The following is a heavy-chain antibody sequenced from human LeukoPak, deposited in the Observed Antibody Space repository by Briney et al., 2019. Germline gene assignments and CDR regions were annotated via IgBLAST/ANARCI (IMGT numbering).Heavy chain of an antibody. Sequence: PSETLSLTCTVSGGSISSSSYYWGWIRQPPGKGLEWIGSIYYSGSTYYNPSLKSRVTISVDTSKNQFSLKLSSVTAADTAVYYCARHQIVSGAFDIWGQGTMVTVSS. CDR1: GGSISSSSYY. J-gene: IGHJ3*02. CDR3: ARHQIVSGAFDI. CDR2: IYYSGST. D-gene: IGHD3-10*01. V-gene: IGHV4-39*01.